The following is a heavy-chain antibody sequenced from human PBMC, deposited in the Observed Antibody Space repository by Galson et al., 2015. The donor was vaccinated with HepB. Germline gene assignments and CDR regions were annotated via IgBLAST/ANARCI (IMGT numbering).Heavy chain of an antibody. CDR1: Y. CDR2: INHSGST. J-gene: IGHJ5*02. D-gene: IGHD2-15*01. Sequence: YWSWIRQPPGKGLEWIGEINHSGSTNYNPSLKSRVTISVDTSKNQFSLKLSSVTAADTAVYYCARRVVTRNWFDPWGQGTLVTVSS. V-gene: IGHV4-34*01. CDR3: ARRVVTRNWFDP.